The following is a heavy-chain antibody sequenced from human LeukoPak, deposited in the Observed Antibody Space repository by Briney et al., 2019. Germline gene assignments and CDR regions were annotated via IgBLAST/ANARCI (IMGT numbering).Heavy chain of an antibody. V-gene: IGHV4-4*02. CDR2: IKDSGRT. J-gene: IGHJ4*02. CDR3: ARHLGTPGTRGFDY. D-gene: IGHD1-1*01. CDR1: GGSISTNW. Sequence: PSETLSLTCAVSGGSISTNWWSWVRQPPGKGLEWIGEIKDSGRTNYNTSLTGRVTISIDTSKSQFSLKLTSVTAADTAVYYCARHLGTPGTRGFDYRGQGTLVTVSS.